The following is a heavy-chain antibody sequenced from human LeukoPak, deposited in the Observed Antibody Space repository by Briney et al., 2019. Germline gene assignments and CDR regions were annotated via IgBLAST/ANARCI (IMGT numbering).Heavy chain of an antibody. J-gene: IGHJ3*02. CDR1: GFTFSSYD. V-gene: IGHV3-13*01. CDR3: ARVSSGYDAFDI. D-gene: IGHD3-3*01. CDR2: IGTAGDT. Sequence: GGSLRLSCAASGFTFSSYDMHWVRHATGKGLEWVSAIGTAGDTYYPGSVKGRFTISRENAKNSLYLQMNSLRAGDTAVYYCARVSSGYDAFDIWGQGTIVTVSS.